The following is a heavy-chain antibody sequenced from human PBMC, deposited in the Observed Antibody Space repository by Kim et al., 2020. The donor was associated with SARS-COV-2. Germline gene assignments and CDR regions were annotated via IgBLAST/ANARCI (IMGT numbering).Heavy chain of an antibody. CDR1: GFTFSRYW. D-gene: IGHD5-18*01. V-gene: IGHV3-74*01. CDR3: ARADAVMVTSHYYAMDV. CDR2: IDTDDST. Sequence: GGSLRLSCAASGFTFSRYWMHWVRQAPGKGLVWVSLIDTDDSTNYADSVKGRFTISRDNAKNTLYLQMNSLRAEDTALYYCARADAVMVTSHYYAMDVWGQGTTVTVSS. J-gene: IGHJ6*02.